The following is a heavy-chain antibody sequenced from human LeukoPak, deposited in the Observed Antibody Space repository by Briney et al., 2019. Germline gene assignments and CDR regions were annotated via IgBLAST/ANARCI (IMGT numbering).Heavy chain of an antibody. V-gene: IGHV1-69*13. CDR3: ARAHDDSSGFGVGAFDT. D-gene: IGHD3-22*01. J-gene: IGHJ3*02. CDR2: IIPIFGTA. Sequence: SVKVSCKASGGTFSSYAISWVRQAPGQGLEWMGGIIPIFGTANYAQKFQGRVTITADESTSTAYMELSSLRSEDTAVYYCARAHDDSSGFGVGAFDTWGQGTMVTVSS. CDR1: GGTFSSYA.